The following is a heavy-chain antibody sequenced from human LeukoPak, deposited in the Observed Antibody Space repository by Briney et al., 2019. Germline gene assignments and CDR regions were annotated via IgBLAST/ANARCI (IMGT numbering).Heavy chain of an antibody. J-gene: IGHJ4*02. CDR1: GFTFSRYS. D-gene: IGHD3-10*01. CDR2: ISSSSSTI. V-gene: IGHV3-48*04. Sequence: GGSLRLSCAASGFTFSRYSMNWVRQAPGKGLEWVSYISSSSSTIHYADSVKGRFTISRDNAKSSLFLQMNSLRAEDTAVYYCARDGGATMVRGVATYDSWGQGTLVTVSS. CDR3: ARDGGATMVRGVATYDS.